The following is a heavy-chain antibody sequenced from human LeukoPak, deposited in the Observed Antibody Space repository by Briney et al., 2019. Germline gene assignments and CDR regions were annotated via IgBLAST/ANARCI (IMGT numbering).Heavy chain of an antibody. CDR1: GFTFSTYA. Sequence: GGSLRLSCAASGFTFSTYAMDWVRQAPGTGLEHVSGISSNGYNTYYANSVKGRFTISRDNSKNTLYLQMDSLRGEDVAVYYCARDGWSMATTTRIDAFDIWGQGTMVTVSS. J-gene: IGHJ3*02. D-gene: IGHD5-24*01. CDR2: ISSNGYNT. CDR3: ARDGWSMATTTRIDAFDI. V-gene: IGHV3-64*01.